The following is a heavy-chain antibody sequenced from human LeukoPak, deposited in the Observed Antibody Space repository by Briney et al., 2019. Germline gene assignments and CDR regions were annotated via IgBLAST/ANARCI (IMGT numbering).Heavy chain of an antibody. CDR1: GFTFSNYA. CDR2: VDGPGRNT. V-gene: IGHV3-23*01. Sequence: GGSLRLSCAASGFTFSNYAMAWARQAPGKGLEWVSSVDGPGRNTYYADSVKGRFTISRDNSKNTLFLQMNSLRAEDTAVYYCAKRTDYSNYGPFDYWGQGTLVTVSS. D-gene: IGHD4-11*01. CDR3: AKRTDYSNYGPFDY. J-gene: IGHJ4*02.